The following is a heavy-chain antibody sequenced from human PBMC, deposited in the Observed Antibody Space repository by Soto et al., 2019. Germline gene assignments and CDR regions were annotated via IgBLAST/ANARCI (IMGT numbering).Heavy chain of an antibody. Sequence: EVQLVESGGGLVKPGGSLRLSCAASGFTFSSYSMNWVRQAPGKGLEWVSLISSSSSYIYYADSVKGRFTISRDNAKNPLYLKMNSLRAEDRAVYSCARDRGGDLKAFDIWGQGTMVTVSS. J-gene: IGHJ3*02. D-gene: IGHD3-10*01. CDR2: ISSSSSYI. V-gene: IGHV3-21*01. CDR1: GFTFSSYS. CDR3: ARDRGGDLKAFDI.